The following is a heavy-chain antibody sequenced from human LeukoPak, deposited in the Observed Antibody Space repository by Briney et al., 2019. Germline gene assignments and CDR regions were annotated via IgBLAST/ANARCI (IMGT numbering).Heavy chain of an antibody. CDR1: GYTFTGYY. D-gene: IGHD3-22*01. CDR3: ARVASDYYDSSGYPDY. Sequence: ASVKVSCKASGYTFTGYYMHWVRQAPGQGLEWMGWISAYNGNTNYAQKLQGRVTMTTDTSTSTAYMELRSLRSDDTAVYYCARVASDYYDSSGYPDYWGQGTLVTVSS. CDR2: ISAYNGNT. J-gene: IGHJ4*02. V-gene: IGHV1-18*04.